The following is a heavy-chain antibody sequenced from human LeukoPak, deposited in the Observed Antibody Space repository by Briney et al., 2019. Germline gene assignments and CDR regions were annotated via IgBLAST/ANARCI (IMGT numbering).Heavy chain of an antibody. V-gene: IGHV1-2*02. CDR2: INPNSGGT. CDR1: GYTFTGYY. Sequence: ASVKVSCKASGYTFTGYYMHWVRQAPRQGLEWMGWINPNSGGTNFAQKFQGRVTMTRDTSISTAYMELSRLRSDDTAVYYCARSRGQQLAYFDYWGQGTLVTVSS. D-gene: IGHD6-13*01. J-gene: IGHJ4*02. CDR3: ARSRGQQLAYFDY.